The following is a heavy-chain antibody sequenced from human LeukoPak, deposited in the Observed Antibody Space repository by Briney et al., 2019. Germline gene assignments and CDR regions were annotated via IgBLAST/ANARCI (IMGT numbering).Heavy chain of an antibody. CDR2: ISGPGSTT. D-gene: IGHD6-13*01. J-gene: IGHJ4*02. Sequence: GGSLRLSCAASGFTFSGYAMTWVRQAPGKGLEWVATISGPGSTTYYADSVKGRFTISRDNSQNTLYLQMNSLRAEDTAIYYCAKGLLTKTHGISWDPFASWGQGTLVIVSS. CDR1: GFTFSGYA. CDR3: AKGLLTKTHGISWDPFAS. V-gene: IGHV3-23*01.